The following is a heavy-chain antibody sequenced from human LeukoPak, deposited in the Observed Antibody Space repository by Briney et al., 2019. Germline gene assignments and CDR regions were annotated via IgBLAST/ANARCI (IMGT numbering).Heavy chain of an antibody. V-gene: IGHV4-59*12. CDR3: ARLPRYGGYDHFDY. CDR2: IYYRGTT. CDR1: GDSIDSYY. D-gene: IGHD5-12*01. J-gene: IGHJ4*02. Sequence: SETLSLTCAVSGDSIDSYYWSWIRQPPGKGLEWIGYIYYRGTTSYNPFLKSRVTISVDTSKNQFSLKLNSVTAADTAVYYCARLPRYGGYDHFDYWGQGILVIVSS.